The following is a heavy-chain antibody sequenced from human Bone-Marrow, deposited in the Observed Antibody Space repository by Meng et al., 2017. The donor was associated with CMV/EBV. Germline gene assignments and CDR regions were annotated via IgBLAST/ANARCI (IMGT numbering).Heavy chain of an antibody. CDR2: IIPILGIA. D-gene: IGHD6-13*01. CDR1: GGTFSSYA. V-gene: IGHV1-69*10. CDR3: ARDLLYGSIAAAGTYYYYGMDV. Sequence: SVKVSCKASGGTFSSYAISWVRQAPGQGLEWMGGIIPILGIANYAQKFQGRVTITADKSTSTAYMELSSLRSEDTAVYYCARDLLYGSIAAAGTYYYYGMDVWGQGTTVTVPS. J-gene: IGHJ6*02.